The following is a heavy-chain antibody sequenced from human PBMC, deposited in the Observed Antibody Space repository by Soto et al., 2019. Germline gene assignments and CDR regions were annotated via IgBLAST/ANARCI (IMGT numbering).Heavy chain of an antibody. CDR2: IDPSDSYT. D-gene: IGHD6-13*01. CDR3: ARHGIADYGMDV. J-gene: IGHJ6*02. CDR1: GYSFTSYW. Sequence: PGESLKISCKGSGYSFTSYWISWVRQMPGKGLEWMGRIDPSDSYTNYSPSFQGHVAISADKSISTAYLQWSSLKASDTAMYYCARHGIADYGMDVWGQGTTVTVSS. V-gene: IGHV5-10-1*01.